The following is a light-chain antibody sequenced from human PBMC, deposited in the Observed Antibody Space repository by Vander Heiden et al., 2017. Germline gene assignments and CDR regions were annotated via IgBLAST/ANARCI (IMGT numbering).Light chain of an antibody. J-gene: IGKJ3*01. CDR3: QQYYSTPFT. CDR2: WAS. CDR1: QSVLYSAKNKNY. V-gene: IGKV4-1*01. Sequence: DIVMTQSPDSLAVSLGERATINCKPSQSVLYSAKNKNYLAWYQQKPGQPPKLLIYWASTRESGVPDRFSGSGSGTDFTLTISSLQAEDVAVYYCQQYYSTPFTFGPGTKVDIK.